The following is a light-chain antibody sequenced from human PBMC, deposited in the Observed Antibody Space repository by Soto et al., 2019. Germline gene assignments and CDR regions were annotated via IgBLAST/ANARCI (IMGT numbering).Light chain of an antibody. Sequence: DIVMTQSPLSLPVTPGEPASISCRSSQSLLHSNGYNYLDWYLQKPGQSPQLLIYLGSNRASGVPDRFSGSGSGTNFTLKISRVEAEDVGVYYCMQPLQSWNFDQGTKVDI. V-gene: IGKV2-28*01. J-gene: IGKJ1*01. CDR2: LGS. CDR1: QSLLHSNGYNY. CDR3: MQPLQSWN.